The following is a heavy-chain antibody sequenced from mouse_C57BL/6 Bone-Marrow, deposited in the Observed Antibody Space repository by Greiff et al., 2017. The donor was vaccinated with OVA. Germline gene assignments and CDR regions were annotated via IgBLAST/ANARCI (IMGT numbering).Heavy chain of an antibody. V-gene: IGHV1-81*01. J-gene: IGHJ2*01. D-gene: IGHD1-1*01. CDR3: AREVITTVVAPFDD. CDR2: IYPRRGNT. Sequence: QVQLQQSGAELARPGASVKLSCKASGYTFTSYGISWVKQRTGQGLEWIGEIYPRRGNTYYNEKFKGKATLTADKSSSTAYMELRSLTSEDSAVYFCAREVITTVVAPFDDWGQGTTLTVSS. CDR1: GYTFTSYG.